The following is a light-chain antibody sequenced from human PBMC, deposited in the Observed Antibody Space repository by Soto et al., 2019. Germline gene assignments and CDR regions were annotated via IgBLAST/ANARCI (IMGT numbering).Light chain of an antibody. CDR2: LEGSGSY. Sequence: QSVLTQSSSASASLGSSVKLTCTLSSGHSTYIIAWHQQQPGKAPRYLMNLEGSGSYNKGSGVPDRFSGSSSGADRYLTISNVHSEDEADYYCAAWDDSLSGVVFGGGTKVTVL. J-gene: IGLJ2*01. CDR3: AAWDDSLSGVV. V-gene: IGLV4-60*03. CDR1: SGHSTYI.